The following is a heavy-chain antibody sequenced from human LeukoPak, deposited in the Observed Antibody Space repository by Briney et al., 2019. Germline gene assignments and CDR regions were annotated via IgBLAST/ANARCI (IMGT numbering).Heavy chain of an antibody. CDR3: ARLGDYSNKD. V-gene: IGHV3-48*01. CDR1: GFTFSSYS. Sequence: QAGGSLRLSCAASGFTFSSYSMNWVRQAPGKGLEWVSYISSSSSTIYYADSVKGRFTISRDTSKNTLYLQMNGLRAEDTAVYYCARLGDYSNKDWGQGTLVTVSS. J-gene: IGHJ4*02. D-gene: IGHD4-11*01. CDR2: ISSSSSTI.